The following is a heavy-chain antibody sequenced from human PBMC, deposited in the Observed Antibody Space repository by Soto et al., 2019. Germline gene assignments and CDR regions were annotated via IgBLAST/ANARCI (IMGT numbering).Heavy chain of an antibody. CDR2: IWYDGSNK. CDR3: ARGEAAAEYYYYYMDV. Sequence: GGSLRLSCAASGFTFSSYGMHWVRQAPGKGLEWVAVIWYDGSNKYYADSVKGRFTISRDNSKNTLYLQMNSLRAEDTAVYYCARGEAAAEYYYYYMDVWGKGTTVTVSS. V-gene: IGHV3-33*01. J-gene: IGHJ6*03. CDR1: GFTFSSYG. D-gene: IGHD6-13*01.